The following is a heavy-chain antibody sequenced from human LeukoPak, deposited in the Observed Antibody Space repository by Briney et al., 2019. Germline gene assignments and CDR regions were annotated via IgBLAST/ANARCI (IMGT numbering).Heavy chain of an antibody. D-gene: IGHD6-13*01. V-gene: IGHV4-39*01. Sequence: SETLSLTCTVSGGSISSGSYYWGWIRQPPGKGLEWIVSIYYSGSTYYNPSLKSRVTMSVDTSKNQFSLKLSSVTAADTAVYYCARHVHRQQLVPIAFDIWGQGTMVTVSS. CDR1: GGSISSGSYY. CDR3: ARHVHRQQLVPIAFDI. J-gene: IGHJ3*02. CDR2: IYYSGST.